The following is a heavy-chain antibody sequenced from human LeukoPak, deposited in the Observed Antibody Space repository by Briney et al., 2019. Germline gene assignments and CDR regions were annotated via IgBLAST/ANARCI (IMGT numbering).Heavy chain of an antibody. V-gene: IGHV4-34*01. CDR2: INHSGST. D-gene: IGHD3-22*01. CDR3: ARYGSSGYSLAMDY. CDR1: GGSFSGYY. Sequence: PSETLSLTCAVYGGSFSGYYWSWIRQPPGKGLEWIGEINHSGSTNYNPSLKSRVTISVDTSKNQFSLKLSSVTAADTAVYYCARYGSSGYSLAMDYWGQGTLVTVSS. J-gene: IGHJ4*02.